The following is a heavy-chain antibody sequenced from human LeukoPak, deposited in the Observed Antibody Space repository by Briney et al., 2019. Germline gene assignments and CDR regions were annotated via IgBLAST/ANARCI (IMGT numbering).Heavy chain of an antibody. D-gene: IGHD3-3*02. J-gene: IGHJ4*02. CDR3: TTGIDDEGGY. CDR2: IKTNAEGGTL. Sequence: GGSLRLSCAASGFTYSNVWVNWVRQAPGKGLEWVGRIKTNAEGGTLDYTAPVKGRFTISRDDSKNTLYLQMDSLEVEDTGMYYCTTGIDDEGGYWGQGTLVTVSS. CDR1: GFTYSNVW. V-gene: IGHV3-15*07.